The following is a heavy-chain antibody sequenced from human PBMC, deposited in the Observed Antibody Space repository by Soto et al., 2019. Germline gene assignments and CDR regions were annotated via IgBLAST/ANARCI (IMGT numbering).Heavy chain of an antibody. CDR1: GGSISSSSYY. V-gene: IGHV4-39*01. Sequence: SEPLSLTCTVSGGSISSSSYYWGWIRQPPGKGLEWIGSIYYSGCTYYNPSLKSRVTISVDTSKIQFSLKLSSVTAADTAVYYCARQTGLDYGDYGGWFDPWGQGTLVTVS. J-gene: IGHJ5*02. CDR2: IYYSGCT. D-gene: IGHD4-17*01. CDR3: ARQTGLDYGDYGGWFDP.